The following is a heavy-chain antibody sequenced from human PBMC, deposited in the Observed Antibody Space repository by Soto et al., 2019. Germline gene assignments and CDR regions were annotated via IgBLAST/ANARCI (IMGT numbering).Heavy chain of an antibody. J-gene: IGHJ4*01. CDR3: ALGGWPLFDY. CDR1: GGSISSYY. D-gene: IGHD6-19*01. Sequence: QVQLQESGPGLVKPSETLSLTCTVSGGSISSYYWCWIRQPPGKGLDWIGYFYYSGSTKYNPSLKTRVTITVDTSKNQFSLKLSSGAAADTAVYYSALGGWPLFDYRGPGTLVTISS. V-gene: IGHV4-59*01. CDR2: FYYSGST.